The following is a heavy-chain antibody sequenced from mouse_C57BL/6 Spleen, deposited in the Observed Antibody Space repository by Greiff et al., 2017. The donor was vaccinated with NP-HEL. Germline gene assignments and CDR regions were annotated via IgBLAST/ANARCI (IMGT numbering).Heavy chain of an antibody. D-gene: IGHD1-1*01. CDR2: INPNNGGT. CDR3: ARGGTSSVVATKDYAMDY. V-gene: IGHV1-22*01. Sequence: EVQLQQSGPELVKPGASVKMSCKASGYTFTDYNMHWVKQSHGKSLEWIGYINPNNGGTSYNQKFKGKATLTVNKSSSTAYMELRSLTSEDSAVYYSARGGTSSVVATKDYAMDYWGQGTSVTVSS. CDR1: GYTFTDYN. J-gene: IGHJ4*01.